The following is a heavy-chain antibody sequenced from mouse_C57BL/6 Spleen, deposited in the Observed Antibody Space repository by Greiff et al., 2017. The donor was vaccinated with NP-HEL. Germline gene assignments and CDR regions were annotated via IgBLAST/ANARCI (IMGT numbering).Heavy chain of an antibody. J-gene: IGHJ4*01. CDR2: IDPSDSYT. V-gene: IGHV1-59*01. D-gene: IGHD3-3*01. CDR3: ASGWDYYAMDY. Sequence: VQLQQPGAELVRPGTSVKLSCKASGYTFTSYWMHWVKQRPGQGLEWIGVIDPSDSYTNYNQKFKGKATLTVDTSSSTAYMQLSSRTSEDSAVYYCASGWDYYAMDYWGQGTSVTVSS. CDR1: GYTFTSYW.